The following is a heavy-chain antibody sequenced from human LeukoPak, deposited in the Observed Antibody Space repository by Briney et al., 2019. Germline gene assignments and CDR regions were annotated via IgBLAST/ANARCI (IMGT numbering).Heavy chain of an antibody. Sequence: GGSLRLSCAASGFAFSSSAMSWVRQAPGKGLEWVSCISVSGDTTYYVGSVRGRFTISRDNSKNTLYLQMNSLRAEDTAAYYCAKGRGSSCYHEMDVWGQGTTVTVSS. CDR2: ISVSGDTT. CDR1: GFAFSSSA. CDR3: AKGRGSSCYHEMDV. D-gene: IGHD2-15*01. V-gene: IGHV3-23*01. J-gene: IGHJ6*02.